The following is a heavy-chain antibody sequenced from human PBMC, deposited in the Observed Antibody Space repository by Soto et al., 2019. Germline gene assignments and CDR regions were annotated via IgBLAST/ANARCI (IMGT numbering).Heavy chain of an antibody. J-gene: IGHJ4*02. Sequence: PGGSLRLSCAASGFTFSSYGMHWVRQAPGKGLEWVAVIWYDGSNKYYADSVKGRFTISRDNSKNTLYLQMNSLRAEDTAVYYCARDHGSGSYYLPNYFDYWGQGTRVTVSS. V-gene: IGHV3-33*01. CDR3: ARDHGSGSYYLPNYFDY. CDR2: IWYDGSNK. D-gene: IGHD3-10*01. CDR1: GFTFSSYG.